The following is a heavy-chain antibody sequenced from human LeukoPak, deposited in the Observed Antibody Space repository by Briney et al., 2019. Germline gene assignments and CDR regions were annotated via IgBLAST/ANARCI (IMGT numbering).Heavy chain of an antibody. CDR1: GYTFTSYY. CDR3: ARERTTVFAFDI. V-gene: IGHV1-46*01. J-gene: IGHJ3*02. CDR2: INPSGGST. D-gene: IGHD4-17*01. Sequence: GASVKVSCKASGYTFTSYYMHWVRQAPGQGLEWMGIINPSGGSTSYAQKFQGRVTMTRDTSISTAYMELSRLRSDDTAVYYCARERTTVFAFDIWGQGTMVTVSS.